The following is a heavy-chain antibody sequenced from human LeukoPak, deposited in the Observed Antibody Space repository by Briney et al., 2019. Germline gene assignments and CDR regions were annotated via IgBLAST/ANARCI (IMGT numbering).Heavy chain of an antibody. CDR1: GFTFSSYS. Sequence: GGSLRLSCAASGFTFSSYSMNWVRQAPGKGLEWVSSISSSSSYIYYADSVKGRFTISRDNAKNPLYLQMNSLRAEDTAVYYCARDGPPIVVVPAALQYYYYYGMDVWGQGTTVTVSS. D-gene: IGHD2-2*02. CDR2: ISSSSSYI. V-gene: IGHV3-21*01. CDR3: ARDGPPIVVVPAALQYYYYYGMDV. J-gene: IGHJ6*02.